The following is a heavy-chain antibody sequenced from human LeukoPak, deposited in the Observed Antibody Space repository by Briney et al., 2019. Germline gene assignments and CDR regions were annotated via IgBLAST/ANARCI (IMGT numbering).Heavy chain of an antibody. CDR3: ARHVGYGNNWFDP. CDR2: IYYSGST. J-gene: IGHJ5*02. V-gene: IGHV4-59*08. Sequence: PSETLSLTRTVSGGSISSYYWSWIRQPPGKGLEWIGYIYYSGSTNYNPSLKGRVTISVDTSKNQFSLKLRSLTAADTAVYYCARHVGYGNNWFDPWGQGTLVTVSS. D-gene: IGHD5-18*01. CDR1: GGSISSYY.